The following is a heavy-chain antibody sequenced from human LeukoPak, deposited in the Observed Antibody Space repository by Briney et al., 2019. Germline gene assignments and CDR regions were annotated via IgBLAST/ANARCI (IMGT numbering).Heavy chain of an antibody. CDR2: INSDGSTT. CDR1: GYTFSSYW. J-gene: IGHJ4*02. V-gene: IGHV3-74*01. D-gene: IGHD3-10*01. CDR3: ATTMVRGVQIPGSSARDY. Sequence: GGSLRLSCAASGYTFSSYWMHWVRQAPGKGLVWVSRINSDGSTTSYADSVKGRFTISRDNAKNTLYLQMNSLRAEDTAVYYCATTMVRGVQIPGSSARDYWGQGTLVTVSS.